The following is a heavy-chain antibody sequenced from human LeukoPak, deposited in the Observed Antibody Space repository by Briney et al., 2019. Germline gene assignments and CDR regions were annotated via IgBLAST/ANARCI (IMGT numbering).Heavy chain of an antibody. V-gene: IGHV1-69*04. CDR3: ARDWVDYGGNSGAFDI. Sequence: SVKVSCKASGGTFSSYAISWVRQAPGQGLEWMGRIIPILGIANYAQKFQGRVTITADKSTSTAYMELSSLRSEDTAVYYCARDWVDYGGNSGAFDIWGQGTMVTVSS. D-gene: IGHD4-23*01. J-gene: IGHJ3*02. CDR1: GGTFSSYA. CDR2: IIPILGIA.